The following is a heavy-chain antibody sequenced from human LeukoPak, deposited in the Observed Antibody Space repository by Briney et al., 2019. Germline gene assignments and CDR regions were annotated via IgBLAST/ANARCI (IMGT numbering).Heavy chain of an antibody. CDR1: GFTFSSYE. J-gene: IGHJ4*02. Sequence: SGGSLRLSCAASGFTFSSYEMNWVRQAPGKGLEWLSYISSSGTTKYYADSVKGRFTISRDNAKNSLYLQMNSLRAEYTAVYYCARGSYSSGYYFDYWGQGTLVTVSS. CDR3: ARGSYSSGYYFDY. CDR2: ISSSGTTK. D-gene: IGHD6-19*01. V-gene: IGHV3-48*03.